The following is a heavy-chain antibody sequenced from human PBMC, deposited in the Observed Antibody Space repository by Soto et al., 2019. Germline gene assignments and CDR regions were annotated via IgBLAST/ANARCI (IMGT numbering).Heavy chain of an antibody. V-gene: IGHV4-34*02. Sequence: QVQLQQWGAGLPKPSETLSLTCAVYGAPFSGYYWTWIRQPPGKGLEWIGEINHTGSTKYNPSLKSRVTISLDTSKNQFSLSLRSVTAADTAVYYCAIGREIFGAVTPFEYWGQGTQVAVSS. J-gene: IGHJ4*02. CDR2: INHTGST. CDR1: GAPFSGYY. CDR3: AIGREIFGAVTPFEY. D-gene: IGHD3-3*01.